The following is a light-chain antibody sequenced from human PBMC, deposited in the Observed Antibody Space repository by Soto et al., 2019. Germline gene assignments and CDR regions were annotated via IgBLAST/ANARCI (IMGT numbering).Light chain of an antibody. CDR2: EVS. CDR1: RDSIRTYNY. Sequence: QSVLTQPRSLSGSPGQSVTISCTGTRDSIRTYNYVSWYQQHPGEAPKPIIYEVSKRPSGVPDRFSGSKSDNTASLTISGLQPEDEAEYYCCSFAGTYVFGSGTKLTVL. J-gene: IGLJ1*01. V-gene: IGLV2-11*01. CDR3: CSFAGTYV.